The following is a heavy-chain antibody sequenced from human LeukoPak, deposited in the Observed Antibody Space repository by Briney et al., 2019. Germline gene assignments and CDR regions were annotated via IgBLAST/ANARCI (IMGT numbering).Heavy chain of an antibody. D-gene: IGHD3/OR15-3a*01. V-gene: IGHV3-53*01. J-gene: IGHJ4*02. CDR2: IYSGGST. CDR3: ASADGTGGPYDY. CDR1: GFTVSSNY. Sequence: GGSLRLSCAVSGFTVSSNYMSWVRQAPGKELEWVSVIYSGGSTHYADSVEGRFTISRDNSKNTLFLQMNSLRAEDTAVYYCASADGTGGPYDYWGQGTLVTVSS.